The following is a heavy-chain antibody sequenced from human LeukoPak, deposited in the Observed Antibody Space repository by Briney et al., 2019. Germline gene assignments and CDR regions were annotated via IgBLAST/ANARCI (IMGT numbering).Heavy chain of an antibody. CDR1: GGTISSSNW. Sequence: PSETLSLTCAVSGGTISSSNWWSWVRQPPGKGLEWIGEIYQSGSTNYNPSLKSRVTISVDKSKNEFSLKVSSVTAADTAVYYCAAGQSRWYFDYWGQGTLVTVSS. CDR3: AAGQSRWYFDY. CDR2: IYQSGST. J-gene: IGHJ4*02. V-gene: IGHV4-4*02.